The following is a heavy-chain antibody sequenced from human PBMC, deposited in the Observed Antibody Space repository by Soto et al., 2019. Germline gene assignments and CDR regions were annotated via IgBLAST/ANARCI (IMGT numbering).Heavy chain of an antibody. J-gene: IGHJ4*02. CDR3: ARDGLLWFGELYSY. V-gene: IGHV1-18*01. Sequence: ASVKVSCKASGYTFTSYGISWVRQAPGQGLEWMGWISAYNGNTNYAQKLQGRVTMTTDTSTSTAYVELRSLRSDDTAVYYCARDGLLWFGELYSYWGQGTLVTVSS. D-gene: IGHD3-10*01. CDR2: ISAYNGNT. CDR1: GYTFTSYG.